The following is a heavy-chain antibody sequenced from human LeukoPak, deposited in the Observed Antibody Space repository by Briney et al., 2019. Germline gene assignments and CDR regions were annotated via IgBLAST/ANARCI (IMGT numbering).Heavy chain of an antibody. J-gene: IGHJ4*02. Sequence: PSETLSLTCNVSGGSITSDSYHWGWVRQSPGKGLDWIGNFYYGGSTFYNPSLKSRVIISVDTSKNQFSLKVTSVTAADTAVYYCARAPARSSDTVTGYLFDYWGQGTLVTVSS. CDR1: GGSITSDSYH. CDR3: ARAPARSSDTVTGYLFDY. V-gene: IGHV4-39*07. D-gene: IGHD3-9*01. CDR2: FYYGGST.